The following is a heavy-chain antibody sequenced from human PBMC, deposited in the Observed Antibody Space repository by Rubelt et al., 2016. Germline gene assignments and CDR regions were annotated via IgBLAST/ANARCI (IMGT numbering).Heavy chain of an antibody. CDR3: ARESSSGWYIDY. CDR2: INPNSGGT. J-gene: IGHJ4*02. CDR1: GYTFTGYY. V-gene: IGHV1-2*06. Sequence: QVQLVQSGAEVKKPGASVKVSCKASGYTFTGYYMHWVRQAPGQGLEWVGRINPNSGGTNYAQKFQGRVTMTRDTSITTAYMELSRLRSDDTAVSYCARESSSGWYIDYWGQGTLVTVSS. D-gene: IGHD6-19*01.